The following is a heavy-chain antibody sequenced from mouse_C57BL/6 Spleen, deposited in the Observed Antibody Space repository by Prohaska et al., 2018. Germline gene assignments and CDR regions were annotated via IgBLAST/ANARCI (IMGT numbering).Heavy chain of an antibody. CDR1: GYTFTDYY. Sequence: QVQLKQSGPELVKPGASVKKSCKASGYTFTDYYINWVKQRPEQGLEWIGWMFPGSGSTYYNEKWKSKSTLTVDKSFSTAFMLLSSLATEDYAGYFSAKNGGNSYYIDYWGQGTTLTVSS. D-gene: IGHD1-1*02. CDR2: MFPGSGST. V-gene: IGHV1-75*01. J-gene: IGHJ2*01. CDR3: AKNGGNSYYIDY.